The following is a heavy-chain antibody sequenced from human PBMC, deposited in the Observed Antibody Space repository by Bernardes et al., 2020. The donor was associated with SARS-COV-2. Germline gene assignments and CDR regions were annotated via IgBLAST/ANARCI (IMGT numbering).Heavy chain of an antibody. CDR1: GYTFNDYY. J-gene: IGHJ4*02. CDR2: IHPNSGDT. D-gene: IGHD3-3*01. Sequence: ASVKVSCMASGYTFNDYYMHWVRQAPGQGLEWMGWIHPNSGDTNSPQKFQGRVTLTRDTSISTAYMELNRLTSDDTAVYFCATRSTHWTGYRYWGQGTLVTVSS. CDR3: ATRSTHWTGYRY. V-gene: IGHV1-2*02.